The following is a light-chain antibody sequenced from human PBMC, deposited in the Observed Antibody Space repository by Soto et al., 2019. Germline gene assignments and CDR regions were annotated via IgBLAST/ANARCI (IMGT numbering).Light chain of an antibody. CDR1: PSVTTC. Sequence: EIVLTQSPATLSSYPGEIATLPCRASPSVTTCLPWYQQKPGQAPRLLIYDASNRATGIPAWFSGSGSGTDFTLTISSLEPEDSAVYYCQRRSPCPYTFGQGTKLEIQ. V-gene: IGKV3-11*01. CDR2: DAS. CDR3: QRRSPCPYT. J-gene: IGKJ2*01.